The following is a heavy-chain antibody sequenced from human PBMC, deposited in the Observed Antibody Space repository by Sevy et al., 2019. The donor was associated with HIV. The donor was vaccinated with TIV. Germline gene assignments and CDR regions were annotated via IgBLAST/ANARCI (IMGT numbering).Heavy chain of an antibody. CDR3: AKGVVTAPSGMDV. J-gene: IGHJ6*02. Sequence: LSLTCAASGFTFSSYAMSWVRQAPGKGLEWVSAISGSGGSTYYADSVKGRFTISRDNSKNTLYLQMNSLRAEDTAVYYCAKGVVTAPSGMDVWGQGTTVTVSS. D-gene: IGHD2-21*02. CDR2: ISGSGGST. V-gene: IGHV3-23*01. CDR1: GFTFSSYA.